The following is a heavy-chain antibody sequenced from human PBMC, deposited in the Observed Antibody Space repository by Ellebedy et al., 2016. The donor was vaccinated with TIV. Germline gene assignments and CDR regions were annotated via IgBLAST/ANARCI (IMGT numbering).Heavy chain of an antibody. D-gene: IGHD6-19*01. CDR2: INHSGST. CDR3: ARGSQWLVNPYDY. Sequence: MPSETLSLTCAVYGGSFSGYYWSWIRQPPGKGLEWIGEINHSGSTNYNPSLKSRVTISVDTSKNQFSLTLSSVTAADTAVYYCARGSQWLVNPYDYWGQGTLVTVSS. CDR1: GGSFSGYY. J-gene: IGHJ4*02. V-gene: IGHV4-34*01.